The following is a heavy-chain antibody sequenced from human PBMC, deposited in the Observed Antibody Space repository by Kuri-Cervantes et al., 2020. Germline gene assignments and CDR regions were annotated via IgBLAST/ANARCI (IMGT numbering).Heavy chain of an antibody. V-gene: IGHV1-69*05. CDR3: ARVTWGDDSSGSPSDY. J-gene: IGHJ4*02. CDR1: GGTFSSYA. CDR2: IIPIFGTA. Sequence: SVKVSCKASGGTFSSYAISWVRQAPGQGLEWMGGIIPIFGTANYAQKFQGRVTMTRNTSISTAYMELSSLRSEDTAVYYCARVTWGDDSSGSPSDYWGQGTLVTVSS. D-gene: IGHD3-22*01.